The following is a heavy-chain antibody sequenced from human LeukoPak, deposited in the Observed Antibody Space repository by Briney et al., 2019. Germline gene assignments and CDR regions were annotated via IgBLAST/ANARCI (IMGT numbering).Heavy chain of an antibody. CDR2: ISNDGSDK. D-gene: IGHD2-2*01. CDR1: GFTFSSND. Sequence: PGGSLRLSCAASGFTFSSNDIHWVRQAPGKGLEWVVVISNDGSDKYYADSVKGRFTISRDNSKKTLYLQMNSLRAEDTAVYYCAKGLYCSSTSCLDYYYYGMDVWGQGTTVTVSS. CDR3: AKGLYCSSTSCLDYYYYGMDV. V-gene: IGHV3-30*18. J-gene: IGHJ6*02.